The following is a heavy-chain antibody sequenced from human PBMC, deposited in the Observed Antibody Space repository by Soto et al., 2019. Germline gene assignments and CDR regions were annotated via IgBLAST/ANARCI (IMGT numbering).Heavy chain of an antibody. J-gene: IGHJ4*02. V-gene: IGHV1-69*01. CDR1: GGTFSSDA. CDR3: ARASGYVSGWYHDY. D-gene: IGHD6-19*01. Sequence: QVQLVQSGAEVRKPGSSVKVSCKASGGTFSSDAVSWVRQAPGQGLEWMGGLIPILGTTHYAQKFQGRVTITADESTNTAYMERSSLRSDDTAVYYCARASGYVSGWYHDYWGQGTRVTVSS. CDR2: LIPILGTT.